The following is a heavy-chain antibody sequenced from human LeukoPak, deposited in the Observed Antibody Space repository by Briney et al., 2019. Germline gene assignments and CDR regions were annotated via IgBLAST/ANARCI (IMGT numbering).Heavy chain of an antibody. V-gene: IGHV5-10-1*01. CDR3: ARSYGSGSYQEDY. CDR2: IDPSDSYT. D-gene: IGHD3-10*01. CDR1: GYSFTSYW. Sequence: GESLKISCKGSGYSFTSYWISWVRQMPGKGLEWMGRIDPSDSYTNYSPSFQGHVTISADKSISTAYLQWSSLKALDTAMYYCARSYGSGSYQEDYWGQGTLVTVSS. J-gene: IGHJ4*02.